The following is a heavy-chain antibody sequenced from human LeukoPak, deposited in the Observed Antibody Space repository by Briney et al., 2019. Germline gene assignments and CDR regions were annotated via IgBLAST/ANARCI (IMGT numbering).Heavy chain of an antibody. Sequence: ASVKVSCKASGYTFTSYGISWVRQAPGQGLEWMGWISAYNGNTNYAQKLQGRVTMTTDTYTSTAYMELRSLRSDDTAVYYCASADYYDSSGYYGFAHWGQGTLVTVSS. CDR1: GYTFTSYG. CDR3: ASADYYDSSGYYGFAH. J-gene: IGHJ1*01. V-gene: IGHV1-18*01. CDR2: ISAYNGNT. D-gene: IGHD3-22*01.